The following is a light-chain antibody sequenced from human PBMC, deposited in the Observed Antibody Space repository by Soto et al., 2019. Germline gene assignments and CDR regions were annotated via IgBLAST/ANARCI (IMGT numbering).Light chain of an antibody. J-gene: IGKJ1*01. V-gene: IGKV1-5*01. CDR1: QSISSY. CDR3: QQYSSYWT. CDR2: DAT. Sequence: IQMAQSPSSVSASLGDRVAITCRASQSISSYLNWYQQKPGKAPKLLIHDATSLESGVPSRFSGSGSGTEFTLTISSLQPDDFATYYCQQYSSYWTFAQGTKVDIK.